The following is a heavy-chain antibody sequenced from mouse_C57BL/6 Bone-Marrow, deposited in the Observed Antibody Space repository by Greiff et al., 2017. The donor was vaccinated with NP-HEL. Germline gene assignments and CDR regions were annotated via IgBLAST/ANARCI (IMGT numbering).Heavy chain of an antibody. D-gene: IGHD4-1*01. CDR2: IDPENGDT. V-gene: IGHV14-4*01. CDR3: TRNWAWFAY. CDR1: GFNIKDDY. Sequence: DVKLQESGAELVRPGASVKLSCTASGFNIKDDYMHWVKQRPEQGLEWIGWIDPENGDTEYASKFQGKATITADTSSNTAYLQLSSLTSEDTAVYYCTRNWAWFAYWGQGTLVTVSA. J-gene: IGHJ3*01.